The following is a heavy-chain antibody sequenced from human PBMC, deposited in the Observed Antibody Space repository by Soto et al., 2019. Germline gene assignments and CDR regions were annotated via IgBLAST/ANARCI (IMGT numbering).Heavy chain of an antibody. CDR1: GFSFRSHA. V-gene: IGHV3-30*18. J-gene: IGHJ4*02. CDR3: VDDVGGGYFDI. Sequence: GWSLRLSCTASGFSFRSHAMHWVRQAPGKGLEWVALISNDGSTTKHADSVKGRFTISRDNSQGTLFVQMNSLRVDDTAIYYSVDDVGGGYFDIWGQGTLVPVSA. D-gene: IGHD1-26*01. CDR2: ISNDGSTT.